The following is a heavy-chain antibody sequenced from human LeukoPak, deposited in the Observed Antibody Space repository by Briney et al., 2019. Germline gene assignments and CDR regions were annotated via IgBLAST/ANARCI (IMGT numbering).Heavy chain of an antibody. D-gene: IGHD5-18*01. CDR1: GGTFSSYA. Sequence: SVKVSCKASGGTFSSYAISWVRQAPGQGLEWMGGIIPIFGTANYAQKFQGRVTITADKSTSTAYMEVSRLRSDDTAVYYCARPRAFSYGQMYYFDYWGQGALVTVSS. CDR3: ARPRAFSYGQMYYFDY. CDR2: IIPIFGTA. V-gene: IGHV1-69*06. J-gene: IGHJ4*02.